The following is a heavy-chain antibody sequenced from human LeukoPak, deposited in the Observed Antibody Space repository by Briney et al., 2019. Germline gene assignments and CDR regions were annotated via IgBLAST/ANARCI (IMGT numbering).Heavy chain of an antibody. CDR2: IIPFFRTT. CDR1: GGTFSTYA. J-gene: IGHJ4*02. V-gene: IGHV1-69*05. CDR3: AREVDSSGSDY. Sequence: SVKVSCKASGGTFSTYAISWVRQAPGQGLEWMGGIIPFFRTTNYAQKFQGRVTITTDESTSTAYMELSSLRSEDTAVYYCAREVDSSGSDYWGQGTLVTVSS. D-gene: IGHD3-22*01.